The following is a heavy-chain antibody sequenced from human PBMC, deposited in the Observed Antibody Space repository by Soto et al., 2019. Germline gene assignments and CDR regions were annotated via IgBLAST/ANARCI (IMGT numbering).Heavy chain of an antibody. J-gene: IGHJ4*02. CDR1: GGSFSNSA. CDR2: IIPIFTTT. D-gene: IGHD6-6*01. Sequence: QVQLVQSGPEVRRPGSSVKVSCKASGGSFSNSAIAWVRQAPGQGLEWLGMIIPIFTTTNYAQKFKDRLTITADGSTSTAYMELSGVKSEDTAVYFCARPSGLLGQFSALVDYWGQGTLVTVSS. V-gene: IGHV1-69*18. CDR3: ARPSGLLGQFSALVDY.